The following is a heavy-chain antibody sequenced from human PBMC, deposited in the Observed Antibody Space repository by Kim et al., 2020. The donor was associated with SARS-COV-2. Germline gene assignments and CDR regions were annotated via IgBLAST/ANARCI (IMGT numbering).Heavy chain of an antibody. CDR3: ASGPYYYDTNTYGYFNY. D-gene: IGHD3-22*01. Sequence: GGSLRLSCAASGFTFSSYWMSWVRQAPGKGLDWVANIKEDGSEKSYVDSVKGRFTISRDNAKNSLYLQMNSLRAEDTAVYYCASGPYYYDTNTYGYFNYWGQGTLVTVSS. J-gene: IGHJ4*02. CDR2: IKEDGSEK. V-gene: IGHV3-7*01. CDR1: GFTFSSYW.